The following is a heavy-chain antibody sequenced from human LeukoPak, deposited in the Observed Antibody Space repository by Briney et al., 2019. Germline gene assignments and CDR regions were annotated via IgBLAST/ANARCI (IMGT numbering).Heavy chain of an antibody. Sequence: GPSLRLSCAASGFTFTSVWMHWFRQAPGRGLVWISRISTDGAITGYADSVKGRFTISRDNAKNALYLQMNSLRAEDTAVYYCARDRTTVTLFDYWGQGALVTVSS. CDR1: GFTFTSVW. CDR3: ARDRTTVTLFDY. D-gene: IGHD4-17*01. J-gene: IGHJ4*02. CDR2: ISTDGAIT. V-gene: IGHV3-74*01.